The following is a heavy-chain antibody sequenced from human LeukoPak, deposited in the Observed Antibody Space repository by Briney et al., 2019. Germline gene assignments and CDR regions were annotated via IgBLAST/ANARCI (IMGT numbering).Heavy chain of an antibody. CDR2: VSYDGSDK. CDR1: GFTFSSYA. V-gene: IGHV3-30*04. D-gene: IGHD3-10*01. J-gene: IGHJ4*02. CDR3: ARDHYYGSGSYFIDY. Sequence: GGSLRLSCAASGFTFSSYAMHWVRQAPDKGLEWVAVVSYDGSDKYYGDSVKGRFTISRDNSKNTLSLQMNSLRAEDTAVYYCARDHYYGSGSYFIDYWGQGTLVTVSS.